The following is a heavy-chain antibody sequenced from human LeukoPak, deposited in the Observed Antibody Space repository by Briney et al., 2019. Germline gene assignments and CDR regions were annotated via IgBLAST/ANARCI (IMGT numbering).Heavy chain of an antibody. CDR3: AKDNVGATNYYYYMDV. D-gene: IGHD1-26*01. V-gene: IGHV3-11*04. CDR1: GFTFSDYN. Sequence: PGGSLRLSCAASGFTFSDYNMRWIRQAPGKGLEWVSSISRSGSTKYYADSVKGRFTISRDNSKNTLYLQMNSLRAEDTAVYYCAKDNVGATNYYYYMDVWGKGTTVTISS. J-gene: IGHJ6*03. CDR2: ISRSGSTK.